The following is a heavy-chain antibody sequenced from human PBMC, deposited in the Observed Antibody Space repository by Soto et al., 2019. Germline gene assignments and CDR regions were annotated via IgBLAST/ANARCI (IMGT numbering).Heavy chain of an antibody. CDR3: AKIAADSSTDY. Sequence: EVQLLESGGGIVQPGGSLRLSCAASGFTFSNSAMSWVRQAPGKGLEWVSSTSHNGAATYYGDSVKGRFSFFRDNSQNAMFLQMNSLRADDTAVYFCAKIAADSSTDYWCQGTLVTVSS. J-gene: IGHJ4*02. CDR1: GFTFSNSA. D-gene: IGHD3-22*01. V-gene: IGHV3-23*01. CDR2: TSHNGAAT.